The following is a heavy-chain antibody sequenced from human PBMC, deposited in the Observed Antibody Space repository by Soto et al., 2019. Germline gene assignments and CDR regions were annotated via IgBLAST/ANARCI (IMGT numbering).Heavy chain of an antibody. CDR1: GGSFSGHY. V-gene: IGHV4-34*01. D-gene: IGHD3-22*01. CDR2: INHSGST. Sequence: SETLSLTIAVYGGSFSGHYWSWIRQPPLKVLEWIGEINHSGSTNSNPSLKSRVTISVDTSKNQFSLKLTSVTAADTALYYCARGISMIVEVQRDAPDKYYLDSWGQGIMVPVYS. CDR3: ARGISMIVEVQRDAPDKYYLDS. J-gene: IGHJ4*02.